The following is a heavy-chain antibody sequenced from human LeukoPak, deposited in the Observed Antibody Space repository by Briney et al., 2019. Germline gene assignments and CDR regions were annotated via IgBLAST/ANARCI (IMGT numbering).Heavy chain of an antibody. J-gene: IGHJ4*02. CDR1: GGSIISYY. Sequence: SSETLSLTCTVSGGSIISYYWSWIRQPAGKGLECIGRIYTNGSTNYSPSLKSRVTMSVDTSKNQFSLKLSSVTAADTAASYCARDGSYYYDSSGYGHFDYWGEGAVVTVSS. V-gene: IGHV4-4*07. D-gene: IGHD3-22*01. CDR2: IYTNGST. CDR3: ARDGSYYYDSSGYGHFDY.